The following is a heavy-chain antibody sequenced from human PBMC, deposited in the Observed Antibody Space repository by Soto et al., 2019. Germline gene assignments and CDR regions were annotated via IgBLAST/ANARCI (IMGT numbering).Heavy chain of an antibody. CDR2: ISISGNT. Sequence: TLQTNCLTCTVSGGYISSDCWSWIRQPPGKGLDWIGYISISGNTDYSPSLKSRATISADTSRNQFSLKLRSVNTADTAVYFCARGREDFHAGSGPRWMWLAPWGQGTLVTVSS. D-gene: IGHD3-3*01. CDR3: ARGREDFHAGSGPRWMWLAP. V-gene: IGHV4-59*01. CDR1: GGYISSDC. J-gene: IGHJ5*02.